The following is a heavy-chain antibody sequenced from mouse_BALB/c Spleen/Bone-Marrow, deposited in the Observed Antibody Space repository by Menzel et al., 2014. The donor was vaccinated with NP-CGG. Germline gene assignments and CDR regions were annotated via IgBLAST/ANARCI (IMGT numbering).Heavy chain of an antibody. CDR1: GFTFTDYY. CDR3: ARKFINDFRWYFDV. J-gene: IGHJ1*01. CDR2: ISTKANGYTT. V-gene: IGHV7-3*02. Sequence: EVKLVQSGGGLVQPGGSLRLSCAASGFTFTDYYMSWVRQPPGQALEWLGFISTKANGYTTEYSASVKGRITISRDNSQSILYLQMITLRAEDSAAYYCARKFINDFRWYFDVWGPGTTVTVSS. D-gene: IGHD1-1*01.